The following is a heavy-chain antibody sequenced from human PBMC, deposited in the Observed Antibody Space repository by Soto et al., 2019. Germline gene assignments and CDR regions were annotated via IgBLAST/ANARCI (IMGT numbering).Heavy chain of an antibody. CDR2: IGSGDT. J-gene: IGHJ3*01. CDR1: GYSFDSYA. CDR3: ARENDPYGFDL. V-gene: IGHV1-18*01. Sequence: QVQLVQSGATQEKPGASVKVSCEAFGYSFDSYAYSWVRQAPGQGLEWMGRIGSGDTKYAQKLQGRVTMTTDTSTNTAYLELRSLRSDETALYYCARENDPYGFDLWGQGTMVTVSS.